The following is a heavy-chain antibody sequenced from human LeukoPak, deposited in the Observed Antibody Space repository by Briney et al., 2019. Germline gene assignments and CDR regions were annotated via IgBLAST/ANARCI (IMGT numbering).Heavy chain of an antibody. J-gene: IGHJ4*02. CDR3: VRDWGGIEAAGDY. Sequence: PSETLSLTCAVYGGSFTNYYWSWIRQPPGTGLEWVSSNTDSVKGRFTISRDTLKSTLYLQVDSLRVEDTAVYFCVRDWGGIEAAGDYWGQGTLVTVSS. V-gene: IGHV3-66*01. CDR1: GGSFTNYY. D-gene: IGHD6-13*01.